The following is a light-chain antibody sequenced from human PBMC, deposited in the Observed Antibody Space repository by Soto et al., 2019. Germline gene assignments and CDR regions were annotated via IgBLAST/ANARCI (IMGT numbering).Light chain of an antibody. V-gene: IGKV3D-7*01. CDR2: GAS. CDR3: QNYNSDSRA. J-gene: IGKJ1*01. Sequence: TQSLSPVERPTLPCGSSQHVIGNYLAWYQQKPGQAPRLLIYGASTMVTGIPDRFIGSGSGTDFTLTISSLQPEDVATYYCQNYNSDSRAFGQVTKVDIK. CDR1: QHVIGNY.